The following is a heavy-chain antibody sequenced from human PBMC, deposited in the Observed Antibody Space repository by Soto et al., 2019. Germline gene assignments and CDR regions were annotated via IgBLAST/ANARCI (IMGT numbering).Heavy chain of an antibody. CDR1: GGSISGYY. D-gene: IGHD6-13*01. V-gene: IGHV4-59*13. CDR2: IHYSGST. J-gene: IGHJ6*02. Sequence: SETLSLTCTVSGGSISGYYWSWIRQSPGKGLEWIGYIHYSGSTNYNPSLKSRVTISVDTSKNQLSLKLSSVTAADTAVYYCAREGVSSSWYNYYGMDVWGQGTTVTV. CDR3: AREGVSSSWYNYYGMDV.